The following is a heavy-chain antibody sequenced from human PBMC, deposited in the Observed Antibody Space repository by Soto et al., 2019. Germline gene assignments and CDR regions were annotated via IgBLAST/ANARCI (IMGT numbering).Heavy chain of an antibody. CDR2: IYYSGST. V-gene: IGHV4-39*01. CDR3: AKHHGAAAALSTYKWFDP. CDR1: GGSISSSSYY. J-gene: IGHJ5*02. Sequence: QLQLQESGPGLVKPSETLSLTCTVSGGSISSSSYYWGWIRQPPGKGLEWIGSIYYSGSTYYNPSLKSRVTISLDTSKNQFSLKLSSVTAADTAVYYCAKHHGAAAALSTYKWFDPWGQGTRVTVSS. D-gene: IGHD6-13*01.